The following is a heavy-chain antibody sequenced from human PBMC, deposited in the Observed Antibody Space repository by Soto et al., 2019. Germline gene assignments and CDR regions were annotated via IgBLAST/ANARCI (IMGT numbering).Heavy chain of an antibody. CDR2: IWYDGSNK. D-gene: IGHD3-22*01. V-gene: IGHV3-33*01. Sequence: GGSPRLSCAASGFTFSSYGMHWVRQAPGKGLEWVAVIWYDGSNKYYADSVKGRFTISRDNSKNTLYLQMNSLRAEDTAVYYCARALSQYYYDSSGLDYWGQGTLVTVSS. CDR3: ARALSQYYYDSSGLDY. J-gene: IGHJ4*02. CDR1: GFTFSSYG.